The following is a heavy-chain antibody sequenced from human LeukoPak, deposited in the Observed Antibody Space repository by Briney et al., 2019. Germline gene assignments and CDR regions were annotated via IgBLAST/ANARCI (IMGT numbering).Heavy chain of an antibody. CDR1: GDSISGGDYY. Sequence: PSETLSLTCTVSGDSISGGDYYWSWIRQPPGKGLEWIGHIYDSGSTYYNPSLRSRLTISLDTSKNQFSLKLSSVTAADTAVYYCAREAVVGATTPFDYWGQGTLVTVSS. CDR2: IYDSGST. D-gene: IGHD1-26*01. J-gene: IGHJ4*02. CDR3: AREAVVGATTPFDY. V-gene: IGHV4-30-4*08.